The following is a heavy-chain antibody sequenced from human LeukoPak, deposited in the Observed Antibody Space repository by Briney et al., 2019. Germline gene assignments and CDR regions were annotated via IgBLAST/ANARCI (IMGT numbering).Heavy chain of an antibody. V-gene: IGHV1-46*01. CDR2: INPSGGST. CDR3: ARGPPLGGYYNY. Sequence: ASVKVSCKAYGYTFTSYYMHWVRQAPGQGLEWMGIINPSGGSTGYAQKFQGRVTMTRDTSTSTVSMELSSLRSEDTAVYYCARGPPLGGYYNYWGQGTLVTVSS. J-gene: IGHJ4*02. D-gene: IGHD2-15*01. CDR1: GYTFTSYY.